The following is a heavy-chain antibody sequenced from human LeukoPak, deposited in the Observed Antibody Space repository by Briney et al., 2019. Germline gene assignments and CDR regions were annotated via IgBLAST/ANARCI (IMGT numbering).Heavy chain of an antibody. CDR1: GYSFTSYW. CDR2: IYPRDSDT. CDR3: ARLSTNYDSSSLHAFDI. J-gene: IGHJ3*02. D-gene: IGHD3-22*01. V-gene: IGHV5-51*01. Sequence: GESLKISCKGSGYSFTSYWIAWVRQMPGKGLEWMGIIYPRDSDTRYSPSFQGQVTISADKSISTAFLQWSSLKASDTAMYYCARLSTNYDSSSLHAFDIWGQGTMVTVSS.